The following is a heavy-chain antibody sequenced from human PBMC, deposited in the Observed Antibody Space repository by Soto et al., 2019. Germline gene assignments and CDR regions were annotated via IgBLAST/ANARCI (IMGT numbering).Heavy chain of an antibody. CDR1: GFTFSTYS. D-gene: IGHD5-12*01. CDR2: ISSSSSYM. J-gene: IGHJ4*02. CDR3: ATMATMSSFDY. V-gene: IGHV3-21*01. Sequence: PGGSPRLSCAASGFTFSTYSMNWVRQAPGKGLEWVSSISSSSSYMYYTDSVKGRFTISRDNAKNSLFLQMNSLRAEDTAIYYCATMATMSSFDYWGQGTLVTVSS.